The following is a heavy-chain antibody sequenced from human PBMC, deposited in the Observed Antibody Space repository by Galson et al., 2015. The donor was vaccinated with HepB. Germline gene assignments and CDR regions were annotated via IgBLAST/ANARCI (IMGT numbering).Heavy chain of an antibody. V-gene: IGHV3-74*01. CDR1: GFTFSRHW. Sequence: SLRLSCAASGFTFSRHWMHWVRQAPGKGLVWVAHINSDGSTTSYADSVKGRFTISRGNAKDTLYLQTNSLRGEDTAVYYCTTDLALSITIFGVVITRDAFDIWGQGTMVTVSS. D-gene: IGHD3-3*01. J-gene: IGHJ3*02. CDR2: INSDGSTT. CDR3: TTDLALSITIFGVVITRDAFDI.